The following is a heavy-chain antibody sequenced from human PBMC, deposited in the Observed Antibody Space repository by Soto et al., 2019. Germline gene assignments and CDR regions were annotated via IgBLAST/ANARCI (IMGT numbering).Heavy chain of an antibody. D-gene: IGHD3-10*01. CDR1: GYTFTSYA. J-gene: IGHJ5*02. Sequence: ASVKVSCKASGYTFTSYAMHWVRQAPGQRLEWMGWINAGNGNTKYSQKFQGRVTITRDTSASTAYMELSSLRSEDTAVYYCARDSMVRGVTISVGGFWFDPWGQGTLVTVSS. V-gene: IGHV1-3*01. CDR2: INAGNGNT. CDR3: ARDSMVRGVTISVGGFWFDP.